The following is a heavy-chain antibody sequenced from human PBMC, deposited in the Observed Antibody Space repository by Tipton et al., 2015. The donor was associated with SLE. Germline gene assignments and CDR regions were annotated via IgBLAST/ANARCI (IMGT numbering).Heavy chain of an antibody. V-gene: IGHV4-59*11. D-gene: IGHD2-15*01. CDR3: ARTRRDCSGGSCYSHFGMDV. CDR1: GGSFTNHY. J-gene: IGHJ6*02. Sequence: TLSLTCTVSGGSFTNHYWNWIRQPPGKGLEWIGYIHYSGTTHDNPSLKSRVTMSGDTSKNQFSLRLSSVTAADTAVYYCARTRRDCSGGSCYSHFGMDVWGQGTPVTVSS. CDR2: IHYSGTT.